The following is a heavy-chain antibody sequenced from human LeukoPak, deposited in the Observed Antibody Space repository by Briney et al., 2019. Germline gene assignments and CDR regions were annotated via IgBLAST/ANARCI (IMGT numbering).Heavy chain of an antibody. CDR1: GDSISSSSYY. CDR2: IYYSGST. J-gene: IGHJ4*02. CDR3: ARRNSYSSSWYDFDY. D-gene: IGHD6-13*01. V-gene: IGHV4-39*01. Sequence: SETLSLTCTVSGDSISSSSYYWGWIRQPPGKGLEWIGSIYYSGSTYYNPSLKSRVTISVDTSKNQFSLKLSSVTAADTAVYYCARRNSYSSSWYDFDYWGQGTLVTVSS.